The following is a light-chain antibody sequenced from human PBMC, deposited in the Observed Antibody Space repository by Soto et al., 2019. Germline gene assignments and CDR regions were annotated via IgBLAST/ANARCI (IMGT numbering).Light chain of an antibody. J-gene: IGLJ1*01. V-gene: IGLV2-14*01. Sequence: QSALAQPASVSGSFGQSITISCSGPNTDLGVYGYVSWYQHQPGKAPKVMIYEVSNRPSGVSNRFSGSKSGNTASLTISGLQAEDEADYYCTSYTSSSIFYVFGTGTKVTVL. CDR1: NTDLGVYGY. CDR2: EVS. CDR3: TSYTSSSIFYV.